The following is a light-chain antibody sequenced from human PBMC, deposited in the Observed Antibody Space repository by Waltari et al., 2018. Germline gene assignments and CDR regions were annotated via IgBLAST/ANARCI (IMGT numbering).Light chain of an antibody. CDR2: DVS. Sequence: QSALTQPASVSGSPGQSITISCTGTSIDVGGYNFVSWYQQHPGKAPNLLINDVSKRPSGVSNRFSGSKSGNTASLTISGLQAEDEADYYCSSYTSTNTYVFGTGTEVTVL. J-gene: IGLJ1*01. CDR1: SIDVGGYNF. CDR3: SSYTSTNTYV. V-gene: IGLV2-14*03.